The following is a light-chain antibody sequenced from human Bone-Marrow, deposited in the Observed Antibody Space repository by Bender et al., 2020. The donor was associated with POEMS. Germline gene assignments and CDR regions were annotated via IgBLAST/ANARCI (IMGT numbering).Light chain of an antibody. Sequence: QSVLTQPPSVSAAPGQKVTISCSGSSSNIGSNFVSWYQQFPGTAPKLLIYDNDKRPSGIPDRFSGSKSDTAATLGIAGLQTADEADYYCQSYDGSLTGYVVFGGGTELTVL. CDR3: QSYDGSLTGYVV. CDR1: SSNIGSNF. J-gene: IGLJ2*01. CDR2: DND. V-gene: IGLV1-51*01.